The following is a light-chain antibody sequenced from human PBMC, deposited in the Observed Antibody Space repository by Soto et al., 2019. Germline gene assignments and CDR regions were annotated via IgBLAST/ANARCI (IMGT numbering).Light chain of an antibody. J-gene: IGLJ1*01. CDR3: SSYTSSSLYV. V-gene: IGLV2-14*01. CDR1: SSDIGGHHF. Sequence: QSVLTQPASVSVSPGQSITSSCTGTSSDIGGHHFVSWYQQQSGKAPKLVIYEVTDRPSGVSDRFSGSKSGNTASLTISGLQPEDEADYYCSSYTSSSLYVFGTGTKVTV. CDR2: EVT.